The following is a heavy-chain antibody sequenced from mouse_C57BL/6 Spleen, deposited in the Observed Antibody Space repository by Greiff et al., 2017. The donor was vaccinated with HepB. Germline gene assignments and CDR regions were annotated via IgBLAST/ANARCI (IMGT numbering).Heavy chain of an antibody. Sequence: EVQGVESVAELVRPGASVKLSCTASGFNIKNTYMHWVKQRPEQGLEWIGRIDPANGNTKYAPKFQGKATITADTSSNTAYLQLSSLTSEDTAIYYCAVYDGYFYYFDYWGQGTTLTVSS. CDR2: IDPANGNT. CDR3: AVYDGYFYYFDY. CDR1: GFNIKNTY. D-gene: IGHD2-3*01. V-gene: IGHV14-3*01. J-gene: IGHJ2*01.